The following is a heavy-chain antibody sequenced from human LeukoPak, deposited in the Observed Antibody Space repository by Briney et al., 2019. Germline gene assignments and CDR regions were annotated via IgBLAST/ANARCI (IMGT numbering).Heavy chain of an antibody. D-gene: IGHD3-22*01. CDR2: IYYSGST. CDR3: ARDLGYYYDSSGYYYPGTGPEGDY. Sequence: SETLSLTCTVSGGSISSSSYYWGWIRQPPGKGLEWIGSIYYSGSTYYNPSLKSRVTISVDTSKNQFSLKLSSVTAADTAVYYCARDLGYYYDSSGYYYPGTGPEGDYWGQGTLVTVSS. CDR1: GGSISSSSYY. J-gene: IGHJ4*02. V-gene: IGHV4-39*07.